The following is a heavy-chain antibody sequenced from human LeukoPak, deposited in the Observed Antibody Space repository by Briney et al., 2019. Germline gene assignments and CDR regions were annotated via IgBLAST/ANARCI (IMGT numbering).Heavy chain of an antibody. CDR2: IYPGGSDT. CDR1: GYSFTTYW. CDR3: ARQNIDYYYGMDV. J-gene: IGHJ6*02. Sequence: GESLKISCKGSGYSFTTYWIGWVRQMPGKGLEWMGIIYPGGSDTRYSPSFQGQVTISADKSISTAYLQWSSLKASDTAMYYCARQNIDYYYGMDVWGQGTTVTVSS. V-gene: IGHV5-51*01.